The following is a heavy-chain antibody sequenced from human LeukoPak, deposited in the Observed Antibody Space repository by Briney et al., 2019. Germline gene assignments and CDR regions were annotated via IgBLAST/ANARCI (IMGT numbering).Heavy chain of an antibody. V-gene: IGHV3-30*03. J-gene: IGHJ4*02. Sequence: QPGTSLRLSCAASGFSFSTYGMHWVRQAPGKGLEWVALISYDGGTKYYADSVKGRFTISRDDSKNTLYLQMNSLRAEDTAVYYCAPGYYYFDYWGPGTLVTVSS. D-gene: IGHD5-18*01. CDR3: APGYYYFDY. CDR1: GFSFSTYG. CDR2: ISYDGGTK.